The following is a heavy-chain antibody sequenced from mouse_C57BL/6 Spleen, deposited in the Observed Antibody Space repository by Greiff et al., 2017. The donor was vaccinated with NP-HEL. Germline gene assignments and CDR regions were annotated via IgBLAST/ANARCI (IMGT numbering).Heavy chain of an antibody. J-gene: IGHJ4*01. V-gene: IGHV1-61*01. CDR3: ARRDLLAMDY. Sequence: QVQLQQPGAELVRPGSSVKLSCKASGYTFTSYWLDWVKQRPGQGLEWIGNIYPSDSETHYNQKFKDKATLTVDKSSSTAYMQLSRLTSEDSAVYYCARRDLLAMDYWGQGTSVTVSS. CDR2: IYPSDSET. CDR1: GYTFTSYW. D-gene: IGHD2-1*01.